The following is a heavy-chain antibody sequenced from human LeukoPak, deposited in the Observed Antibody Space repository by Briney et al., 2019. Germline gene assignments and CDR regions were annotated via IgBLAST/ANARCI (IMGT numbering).Heavy chain of an antibody. Sequence: SETLSLTCAVYGGSFSGYYWSWIRQPPGKGLEWIGEINHSGSTNYNPSLKSRVTISVDTSKNQFSLKLSSVTAADTAVYYCARDYDYVWGSYLPRYYYYYGMDVWGQGTTVTVSS. CDR2: INHSGST. D-gene: IGHD3-16*02. V-gene: IGHV4-34*01. J-gene: IGHJ6*02. CDR3: ARDYDYVWGSYLPRYYYYYGMDV. CDR1: GGSFSGYY.